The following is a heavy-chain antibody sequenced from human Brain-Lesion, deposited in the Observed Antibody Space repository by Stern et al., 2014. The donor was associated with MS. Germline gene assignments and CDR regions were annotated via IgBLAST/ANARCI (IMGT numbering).Heavy chain of an antibody. CDR1: GGSIGSGGHS. Sequence: LQLQESGSGLVKPSQTLSLTCVVSGGSIGSGGHSWSWIRQPPGQGLEWVGYIYHSGSTFYNPSLESRVTISIDRSKNQFSLKLISVTAADAAVYYCARTSVVTPSDDVFDIWGQGTMVTVSS. D-gene: IGHD4-23*01. CDR2: IYHSGST. V-gene: IGHV4-30-2*01. CDR3: ARTSVVTPSDDVFDI. J-gene: IGHJ3*02.